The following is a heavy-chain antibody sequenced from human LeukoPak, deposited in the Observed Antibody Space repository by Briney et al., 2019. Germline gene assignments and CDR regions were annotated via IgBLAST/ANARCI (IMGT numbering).Heavy chain of an antibody. J-gene: IGHJ4*02. D-gene: IGHD3-22*01. CDR1: GYTFTGYY. CDR3: ARGVRYYDSSGYWYFAY. Sequence: ASVKVSCKASGYTFTGYYMHWVGQAPGQGGEGMGWINPNRGGTNYVQKFQGRVTMTRNTYISTAYMELSSLPSEDTAVSYCARGVRYYDSSGYWYFAYWGQGTLVTAPS. V-gene: IGHV1-2*02. CDR2: INPNRGGT.